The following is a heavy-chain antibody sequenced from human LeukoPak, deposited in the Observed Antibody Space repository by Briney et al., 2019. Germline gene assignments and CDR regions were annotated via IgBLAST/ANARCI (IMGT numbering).Heavy chain of an antibody. J-gene: IGHJ4*02. CDR3: ARGALRWELLHYSDY. CDR1: GGSFSGYY. V-gene: IGHV4-34*01. Sequence: SETLSLTCAVYGGSFSGYYWSWIRQPPGKGLEWIGEINHSGSTNYNPSLKSRVTISVDTSKNQFSLKLSSVTAADTAVYYCARGALRWELLHYSDYWGQGTLVTVSS. D-gene: IGHD1-26*01. CDR2: INHSGST.